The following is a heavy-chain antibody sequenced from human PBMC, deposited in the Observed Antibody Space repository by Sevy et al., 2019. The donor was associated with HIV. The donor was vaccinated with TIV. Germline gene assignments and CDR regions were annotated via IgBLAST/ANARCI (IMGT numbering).Heavy chain of an antibody. Sequence: ASVKVSCKASGYTFTGYYMHWVRQAPGQGLEWMGWINPNSRGTNYAQKFQGRVTMTRDTSISTAYMELSRLRSDDTAVYYCARVNPDYYGMDVWGQGTTVTVSS. CDR3: ARVNPDYYGMDV. V-gene: IGHV1-2*02. CDR2: INPNSRGT. CDR1: GYTFTGYY. J-gene: IGHJ6*02.